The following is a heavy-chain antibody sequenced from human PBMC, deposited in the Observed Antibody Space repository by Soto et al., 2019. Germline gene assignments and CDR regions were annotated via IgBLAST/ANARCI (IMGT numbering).Heavy chain of an antibody. V-gene: IGHV1-69*02. Sequence: QVQLVQSGAEVKKPGSSVKVSCKASGGTFSSYTISWVRQAPGQGLEWMGRIIPILGIANYAQKFQGRVTITADKSTSTAYMELSSLRSEDTVVYYCAVLGYCSSTSCYAAVEVGYWGQGTLVTVSS. J-gene: IGHJ4*02. CDR1: GGTFSSYT. CDR2: IIPILGIA. D-gene: IGHD2-2*01. CDR3: AVLGYCSSTSCYAAVEVGY.